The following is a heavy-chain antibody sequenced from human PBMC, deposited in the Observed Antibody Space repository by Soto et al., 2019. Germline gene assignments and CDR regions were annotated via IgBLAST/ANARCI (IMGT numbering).Heavy chain of an antibody. V-gene: IGHV5-51*01. CDR3: MRFYCDSNYFYYGMDV. D-gene: IGHD3-9*01. CDR1: GFIFSRYK. CDR2: INPGNSDT. J-gene: IGHJ6*02. Sequence: PGESLKISCEGSGFIFSRYKIGWVRQMPGKGLEWMGIINPGNSDTTYSPSFQGQVTISADNSINTAYLQWSSLRASDTAVYYCMRFYCDSNYFYYGMDVWGQGTTVTVSS.